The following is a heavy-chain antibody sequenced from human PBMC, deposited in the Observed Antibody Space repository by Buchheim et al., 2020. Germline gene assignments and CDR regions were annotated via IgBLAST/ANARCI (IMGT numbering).Heavy chain of an antibody. V-gene: IGHV3-74*01. CDR1: GFTFSSHW. CDR2: ISGDGCGI. D-gene: IGHD1-26*01. Sequence: EVQLVESGGGLVQPGGSLRLSCAASGFTFSSHWMQWVRQGPGEGLVWVSRISGDGCGITYADSVRGRFTISRDNAKSTLFLQMNSLRAEDTAVYYCGGVTLGATGLDSWGQGT. CDR3: GGVTLGATGLDS. J-gene: IGHJ4*02.